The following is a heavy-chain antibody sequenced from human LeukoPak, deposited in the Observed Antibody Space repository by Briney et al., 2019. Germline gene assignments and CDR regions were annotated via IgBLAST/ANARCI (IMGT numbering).Heavy chain of an antibody. J-gene: IGHJ3*02. Sequence: SETLSLTCTVSGGSISSYYWSWIRQPPGKGLEWIGYIYYSGSTNYNPSLKSRVTISVDTSKNQFSLKLSSVIAADTAVYYCARAAREVLRFLEWLSPAAFDIWGQGTMVTVSS. D-gene: IGHD3-3*01. CDR2: IYYSGST. CDR1: GGSISSYY. V-gene: IGHV4-59*01. CDR3: ARAAREVLRFLEWLSPAAFDI.